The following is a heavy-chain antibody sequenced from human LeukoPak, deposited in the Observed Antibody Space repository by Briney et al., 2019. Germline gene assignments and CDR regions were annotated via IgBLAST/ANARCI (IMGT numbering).Heavy chain of an antibody. CDR1: GFTFSSYE. J-gene: IGHJ4*02. Sequence: GGSLRLSCAASGFTFSSYEMNWVRQAPGKGLEWVSYSSSSGSTIYYADSVKGRFTISRDNAKNSLYLQMNSLRAEDTAVYYCAREHCSSTSCSYFDYWGQGTLVTVSS. CDR3: AREHCSSTSCSYFDY. D-gene: IGHD2-2*01. V-gene: IGHV3-48*03. CDR2: SSSSGSTI.